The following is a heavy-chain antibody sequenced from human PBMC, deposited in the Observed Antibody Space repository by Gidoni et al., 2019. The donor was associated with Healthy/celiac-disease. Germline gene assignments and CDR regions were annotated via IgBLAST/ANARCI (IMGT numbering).Heavy chain of an antibody. CDR1: GFTFSSYD. CDR3: ARDLSKDETAAGIENWFDP. D-gene: IGHD6-13*01. J-gene: IGHJ5*02. CDR2: IWYDGSNK. Sequence: QVQLVESGGGVVQPGRSLRLYCPASGFTFSSYDMRWVRQAPGKGLEWVAVIWYDGSNKYYADSVKGRFTISRDNSKNTLYLQMNSLRAEDTAVYYCARDLSKDETAAGIENWFDPWGQGTLVTVSS. V-gene: IGHV3-33*08.